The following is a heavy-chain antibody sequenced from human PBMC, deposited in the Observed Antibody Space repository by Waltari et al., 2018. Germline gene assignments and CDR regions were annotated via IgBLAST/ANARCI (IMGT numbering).Heavy chain of an antibody. V-gene: IGHV4-59*01. CDR2: IYYSGST. Sequence: QVQLQESGPGLVKPSETLSLTCTVSGGSISSYYWSWIRQPPGKGLEWIGYIYYSGSTNDNPSLKSRVTRSVDTSKNQFSLKLSSVTAADTAVYYCARQVQPLYYYYYYMDVWGKGTTVTVSS. J-gene: IGHJ6*03. CDR1: GGSISSYY. D-gene: IGHD1-1*01. CDR3: ARQVQPLYYYYYYMDV.